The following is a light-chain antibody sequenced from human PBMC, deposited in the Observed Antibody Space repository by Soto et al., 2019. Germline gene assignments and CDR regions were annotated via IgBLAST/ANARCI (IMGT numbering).Light chain of an antibody. CDR1: SSNIGAGDD. J-gene: IGLJ1*01. CDR3: QSYDSSLGGNYV. Sequence: QSVLSQPPSVSGAPGQRVTISCTGSSSNIGAGDDAHWFQQVPGTAPKLLIYGSTNRPSGVPDRFSGSKSGTSASLAITGLQAEDEADYYCQSYDSSLGGNYVFGTGTKVTVL. V-gene: IGLV1-40*01. CDR2: GST.